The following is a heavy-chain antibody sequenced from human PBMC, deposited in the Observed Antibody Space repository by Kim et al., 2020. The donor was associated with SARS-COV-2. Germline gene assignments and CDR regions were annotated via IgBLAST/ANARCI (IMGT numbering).Heavy chain of an antibody. D-gene: IGHD3-10*01. V-gene: IGHV1-24*01. J-gene: IGHJ6*02. CDR2: FNPEDGKT. Sequence: ASVKVSCKVXGYTLTELSMHWVRQAPGKGLEWMGGFNPEDGKTIYAQKFQGRVTMTEDTSTDTAYMELSSLRSDDSAVYYCAVTYGSGSYSLWNYGMDVWGQGTTVTVS. CDR1: GYTLTELS. CDR3: AVTYGSGSYSLWNYGMDV.